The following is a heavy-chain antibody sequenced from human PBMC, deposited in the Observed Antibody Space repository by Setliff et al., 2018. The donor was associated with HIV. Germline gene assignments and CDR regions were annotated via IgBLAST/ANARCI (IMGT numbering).Heavy chain of an antibody. Sequence: SETLSLTCAVYGGSFSGYSWTWIRQSPGKGLEWIGEMNHSEHYYNPTLKSRVTISVDTSKNQFSLNLTSVTAADTAVYYCARAYVDTGMIPAYWGQGTLVTVSS. V-gene: IGHV4-34*01. D-gene: IGHD5-18*01. CDR3: ARAYVDTGMIPAY. J-gene: IGHJ4*02. CDR1: GGSFSGYS. CDR2: MNHSEH.